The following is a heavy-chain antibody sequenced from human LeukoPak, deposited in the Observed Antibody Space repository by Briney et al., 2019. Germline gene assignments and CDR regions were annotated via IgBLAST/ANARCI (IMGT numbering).Heavy chain of an antibody. Sequence: GGSLRLSCAASGFTFSSYAMSWVRQAPGKGLEWVSAISGSGGSTYYADSVKGRFTISRDNSKNTLYLQMNSLRAEDTAVYYCAREALDYDFWSGYYTRGWPGKIDYWGQGTLVTVSS. V-gene: IGHV3-23*01. D-gene: IGHD3-3*01. CDR2: ISGSGGST. CDR3: AREALDYDFWSGYYTRGWPGKIDY. J-gene: IGHJ4*02. CDR1: GFTFSSYA.